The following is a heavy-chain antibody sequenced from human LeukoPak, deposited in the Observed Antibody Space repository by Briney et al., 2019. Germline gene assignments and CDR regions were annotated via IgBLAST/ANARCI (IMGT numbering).Heavy chain of an antibody. D-gene: IGHD3-3*01. V-gene: IGHV4-59*08. CDR2: IYYSGST. CDR3: ARKPYYDFWSGWAFDI. CDR1: GGFISSYY. Sequence: SETLSLTCTVSGGFISSYYWSWIRQPPGKGLEWIGYIYYSGSTNYNPSLKSRVTISVDTSKNQFSLKLSSVTAADTAVYYCARKPYYDFWSGWAFDIWGQGTMVTVSS. J-gene: IGHJ3*02.